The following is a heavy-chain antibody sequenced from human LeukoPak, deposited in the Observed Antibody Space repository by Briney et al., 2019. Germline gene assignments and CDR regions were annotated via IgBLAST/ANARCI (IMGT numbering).Heavy chain of an antibody. CDR3: ARQVAVAAWEY. D-gene: IGHD6-19*01. CDR1: GYSFISYW. CDR2: IYPSDSET. V-gene: IGHV5-51*01. Sequence: GESLKISCKGSGYSFISYWIGWVRLMPGIGLEWMGIIYPSDSETRYSPSFQGQVTISADKSTCTAYLQWSSLKASDTAMYYCARQVAVAAWEYWGQGTLVTVSS. J-gene: IGHJ4*02.